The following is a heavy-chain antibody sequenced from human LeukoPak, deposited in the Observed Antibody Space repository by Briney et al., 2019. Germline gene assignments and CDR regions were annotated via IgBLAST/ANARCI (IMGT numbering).Heavy chain of an antibody. CDR3: ARVSALYPYYYGMDV. D-gene: IGHD2/OR15-2a*01. CDR1: GGSISSYY. V-gene: IGHV4-59*01. CDR2: IYYSGST. Sequence: SETLSLTCTVSGGSISSYYWSWIRQPPGKGLEWIGHIYYSGSTNYNPSLKSRVTISVDTSRNQFSLKLSSVTAADTAMYYCARVSALYPYYYGMDVWGQGTTVTVSS. J-gene: IGHJ6*02.